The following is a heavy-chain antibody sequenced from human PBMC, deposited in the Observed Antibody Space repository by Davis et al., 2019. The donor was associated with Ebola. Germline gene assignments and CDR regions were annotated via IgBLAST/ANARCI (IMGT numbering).Heavy chain of an antibody. Sequence: GESLKISCAASGFTFSSYAMHWVRQAPGKGLEWVAVISYDGSNKYYADSVKGRFTISRDNSKNTLYLQMNSLRAEDTAVYYCARDPSNPETFYYYYGMDVWGQGTTVTVSS. J-gene: IGHJ6*02. V-gene: IGHV3-30-3*01. CDR3: ARDPSNPETFYYYYGMDV. D-gene: IGHD4-11*01. CDR2: ISYDGSNK. CDR1: GFTFSSYA.